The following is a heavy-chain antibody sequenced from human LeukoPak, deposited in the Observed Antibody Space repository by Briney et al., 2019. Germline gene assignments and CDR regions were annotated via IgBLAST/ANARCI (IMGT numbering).Heavy chain of an antibody. CDR1: GFIFSSYD. CDR3: ARVMYSKSYRWFDP. V-gene: IGHV3-21*01. Sequence: GGSLRLSCVASGFIFSSYDMDWVRQAPWKGPESVASISSSSYYIYYSDSLKGRFTISRDNAKNSLYMQMNSLRVEDTALYYCARVMYSKSYRWFDPWGQGTLVTVSS. D-gene: IGHD1-26*01. J-gene: IGHJ5*02. CDR2: ISSSSYYI.